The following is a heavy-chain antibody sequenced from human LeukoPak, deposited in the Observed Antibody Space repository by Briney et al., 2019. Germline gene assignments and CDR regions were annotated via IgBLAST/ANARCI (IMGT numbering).Heavy chain of an antibody. CDR3: ARVVKEDSGSSWGYYYYYGMDV. CDR1: GSSIGTYS. CDR2: IYYSGST. Sequence: KPSETLSLTCTVSGSSIGTYSWSWIRQPPGKGLEWIGYIYYSGSTNYNPSLKSRVTMSVDTSKNQFSLKLSPVTAADTAVYYCARVVKEDSGSSWGYYYYYGMDVWGQGTTVTVSS. D-gene: IGHD1-26*01. J-gene: IGHJ6*02. V-gene: IGHV4-59*01.